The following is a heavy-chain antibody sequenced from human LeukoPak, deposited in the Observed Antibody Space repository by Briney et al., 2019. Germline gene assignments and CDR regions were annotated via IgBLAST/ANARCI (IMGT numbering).Heavy chain of an antibody. J-gene: IGHJ4*02. CDR1: GGSISSYY. Sequence: SETLSLTCTVSGGSISSYYWSWIRQPAGKGLEWSGRIYTSGSTNYNPSLKSRVTMSVDTSKNQFSLKLSSVTAADTAVYYCARDEHYYGSGSYYSYWGQGTLVTVSS. CDR3: ARDEHYYGSGSYYSY. D-gene: IGHD3-10*01. CDR2: IYTSGST. V-gene: IGHV4-4*07.